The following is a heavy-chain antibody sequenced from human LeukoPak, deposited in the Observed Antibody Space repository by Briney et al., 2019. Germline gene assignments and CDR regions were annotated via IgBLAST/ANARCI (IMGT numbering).Heavy chain of an antibody. D-gene: IGHD3-10*01. CDR2: ISGSGGST. CDR3: AKDRQGFGFGEQLDYYYMDV. V-gene: IGHV3-23*01. Sequence: GGSLRLSCVASEFTFSGYAMSRVRQVPGKGLEWVSVISGSGGSTYYADSVKGRFTISRDNSKNTLYLQINSLRAEDTAVYYCAKDRQGFGFGEQLDYYYMDVWGKGTTVTVSS. J-gene: IGHJ6*03. CDR1: EFTFSGYA.